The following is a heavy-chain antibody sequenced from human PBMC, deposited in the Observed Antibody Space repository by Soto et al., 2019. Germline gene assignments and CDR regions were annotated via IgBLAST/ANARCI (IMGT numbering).Heavy chain of an antibody. CDR3: ARDKEYDSRPSPY. Sequence: EVQLVESGGGLVKPGGSLRLSCAASGFTFSSYSMNWVRQAPGKGLEWVSSISSSSSYIYYADSVKGRFTISRDNAKNSLYLQMNSLRAEETAVYYCARDKEYDSRPSPYWGQGTLVTVSS. CDR1: GFTFSSYS. D-gene: IGHD3-22*01. V-gene: IGHV3-21*01. CDR2: ISSSSSYI. J-gene: IGHJ4*02.